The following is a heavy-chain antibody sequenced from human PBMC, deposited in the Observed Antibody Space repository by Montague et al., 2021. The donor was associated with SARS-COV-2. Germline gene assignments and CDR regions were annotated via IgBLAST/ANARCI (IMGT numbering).Heavy chain of an antibody. Sequence: SETLSLTCTVSGGSISSSSYYWGWIRQPPGKVLEWIGSIYYSGSTYYNPSLKSRVTISVDTSKNQFSLKLISVTAADTAVYYCARVGRQQLVRLSGMDVWGQGTTVTVSS. J-gene: IGHJ6*02. V-gene: IGHV4-39*07. D-gene: IGHD6-13*01. CDR1: GGSISSSSYY. CDR2: IYYSGST. CDR3: ARVGRQQLVRLSGMDV.